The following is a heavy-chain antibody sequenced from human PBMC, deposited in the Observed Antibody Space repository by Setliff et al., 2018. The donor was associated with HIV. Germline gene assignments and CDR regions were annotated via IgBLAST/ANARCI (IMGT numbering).Heavy chain of an antibody. V-gene: IGHV3-49*04. CDR3: TRTFFHSSGYYHNLQPFDY. D-gene: IGHD3-22*01. CDR1: GFTFGDYA. CDR2: IRSKAYGGTT. Sequence: GESLRLSCTASGFTFGDYAMSWVRQAPGKGLEWVGFIRSKAYGGTTEYAASVKGRFTISRDDSKSIAYLQMNSLKTEDIAVYYCTRTFFHSSGYYHNLQPFDYWGQGTLVTVSS. J-gene: IGHJ4*02.